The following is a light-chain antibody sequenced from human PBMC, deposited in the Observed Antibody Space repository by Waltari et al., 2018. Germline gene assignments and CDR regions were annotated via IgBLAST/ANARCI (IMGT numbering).Light chain of an antibody. CDR1: SSNIGAGYA. CDR3: QSYDSGLSGYV. Sequence: QSVLTQAPSVSGAPGQRVTISCTGSSSNIGAGYAVHWYQQIPGTAPKVLIYGNSERPVGVPDRFSGSKSGTSASLAITGLQAEDEATYFCQSYDSGLSGYVFGSGTEVTVL. V-gene: IGLV1-40*01. J-gene: IGLJ1*01. CDR2: GNS.